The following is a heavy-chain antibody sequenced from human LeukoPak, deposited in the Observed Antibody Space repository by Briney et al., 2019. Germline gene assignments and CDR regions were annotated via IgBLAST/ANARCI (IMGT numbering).Heavy chain of an antibody. CDR1: GGSISRSDYY. J-gene: IGHJ4*01. Sequence: PSETLSLTCTVPGGSISRSDYYWGWIRQPPGKGLEWIGSVYYSGRTYYNPSLKSQVTISVDTSKNQFSLKVSSVTAADTAVYFCARAIGFDDSGRYYPDYWGQGTLVSVSS. CDR2: VYYSGRT. V-gene: IGHV4-39*01. CDR3: ARAIGFDDSGRYYPDY. D-gene: IGHD3-10*01.